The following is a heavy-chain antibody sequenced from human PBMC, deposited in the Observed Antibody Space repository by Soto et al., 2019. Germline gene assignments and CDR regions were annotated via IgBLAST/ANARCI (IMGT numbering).Heavy chain of an antibody. D-gene: IGHD1-26*01. CDR3: TRRATRSYPDDAFDL. Sequence: GSLRFSCAASGFTFSGSAIHWVRPSSLKGLEWVGRIRSKANSYATAYAASVKGRFTISRDDSKNMAYLQMNSLKTEDTAVYYCTRRATRSYPDDAFDLWGQGTMVTVSS. CDR1: GFTFSGSA. J-gene: IGHJ3*01. CDR2: IRSKANSYAT. V-gene: IGHV3-73*01.